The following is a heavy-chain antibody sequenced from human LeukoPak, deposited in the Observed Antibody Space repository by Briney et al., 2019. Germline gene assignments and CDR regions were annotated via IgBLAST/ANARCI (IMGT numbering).Heavy chain of an antibody. J-gene: IGHJ6*02. CDR1: GFTFSSYW. CDR2: IKQDGSEK. Sequence: GGSLRLSCAASGFTFSSYWMSWVRQAPGKGLEWVANIKQDGSEKYYVDSVKGRFTISRDNAKNSLYLQMNSLRAEDTAVYYCARYGSGWYPYYYYGMDVWGQGTTVTVSS. V-gene: IGHV3-7*01. CDR3: ARYGSGWYPYYYYGMDV. D-gene: IGHD6-19*01.